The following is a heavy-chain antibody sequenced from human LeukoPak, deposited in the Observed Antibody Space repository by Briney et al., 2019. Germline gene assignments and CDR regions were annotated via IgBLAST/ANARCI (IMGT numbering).Heavy chain of an antibody. CDR1: GGSFSGYY. V-gene: IGHV4-34*01. CDR2: INHSGST. D-gene: IGHD1-7*01. J-gene: IGHJ5*02. Sequence: PSETQSLTCAGYGGSFSGYYWSWIRQPPGKGLEWIGEINHSGSTNYNPSLKSRVTISVDTSKNQFSLKLSSVTAADTAVYYCARSKITGTDNGIDHWGQGTLVTVSS. CDR3: ARSKITGTDNGIDH.